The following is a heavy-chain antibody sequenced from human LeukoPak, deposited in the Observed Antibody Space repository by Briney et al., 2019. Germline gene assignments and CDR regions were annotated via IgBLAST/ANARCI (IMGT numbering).Heavy chain of an antibody. CDR2: ISGNGGSP. Sequence: PGGSLRLSCAASGFIFNSYAMTWVRQAPGKGLEWVSTISGNGGSPYYADSVKGRFTISRDNSKNTLYLQMNSLRGEDTAVYYCARGAIAAASHGFDIWGQGTMVTVSS. CDR1: GFIFNSYA. J-gene: IGHJ3*02. D-gene: IGHD6-13*01. V-gene: IGHV3-23*01. CDR3: ARGAIAAASHGFDI.